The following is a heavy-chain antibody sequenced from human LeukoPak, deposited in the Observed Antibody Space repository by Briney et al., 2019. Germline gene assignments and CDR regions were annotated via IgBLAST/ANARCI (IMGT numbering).Heavy chain of an antibody. V-gene: IGHV4-59*01. CDR1: GGSITGYS. Sequence: PSETLSLTRSVSGGSITGYSWSWIRQPPGKGLEWIGYIYYSGDTYYNASLKSRVSFSVDTSQKQFSLKLKSVTAADTAVYYCVRGPYGSSISNWFDPWGQGILVIVSS. CDR2: IYYSGDT. D-gene: IGHD3-10*01. CDR3: VRGPYGSSISNWFDP. J-gene: IGHJ5*02.